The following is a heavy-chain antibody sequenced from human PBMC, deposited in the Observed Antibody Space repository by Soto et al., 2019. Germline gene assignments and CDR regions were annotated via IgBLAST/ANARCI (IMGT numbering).Heavy chain of an antibody. V-gene: IGHV4-59*08. D-gene: IGHD3-3*01. CDR1: GGSISSYY. J-gene: IGHJ4*02. CDR3: ARHSRESIFGVVSPFDY. Sequence: PSETLSLTCTVSGGSISSYYWSWIRQPPGKGLEWIGYIYYSRSTNYNPSLKSRVTISVDTSKNKFSLKLSSVTAADTAEYYCARHSRESIFGVVSPFDYWGQGILVTVSS. CDR2: IYYSRST.